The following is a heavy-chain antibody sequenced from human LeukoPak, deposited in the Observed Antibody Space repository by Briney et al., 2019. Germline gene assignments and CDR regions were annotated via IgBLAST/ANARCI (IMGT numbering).Heavy chain of an antibody. CDR3: AKWGDYDVLTGYYVSDY. CDR2: ITGSGGNT. Sequence: PGGSLRLSCAASGFTFSNYAMSWVRQAPGKGLEWVSAITGSGGNTYYADSVKGRFTISRDNSKNTVFLQMNSLRAEDTAAYYCAKWGDYDVLTGYYVSDYWGQGTLVTVPS. V-gene: IGHV3-23*01. D-gene: IGHD3-9*01. J-gene: IGHJ4*02. CDR1: GFTFSNYA.